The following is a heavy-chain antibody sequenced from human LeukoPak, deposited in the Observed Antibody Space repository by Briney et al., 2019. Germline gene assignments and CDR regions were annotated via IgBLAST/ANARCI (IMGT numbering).Heavy chain of an antibody. CDR2: ISAYNGDT. V-gene: IGHV1-18*01. CDR1: GGTFSSYA. CDR3: ARGGSGSYYVDY. D-gene: IGHD1-26*01. Sequence: ASVKVSCKASGGTFSSYAISWVRQAPGQGLEWMGWISAYNGDTNYAQKLQGRVTMTTDTSTSTTYMELRSLRSDDTAVYYCARGGSGSYYVDYWGQGTLVTVSS. J-gene: IGHJ4*02.